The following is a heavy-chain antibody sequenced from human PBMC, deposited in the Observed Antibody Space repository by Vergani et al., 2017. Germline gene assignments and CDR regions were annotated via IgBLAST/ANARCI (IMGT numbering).Heavy chain of an antibody. D-gene: IGHD3-10*01. Sequence: QVQLAESGGGRVQPGRSLRLSCAASGFSFSSHAIHWVRQAPGKGLEWVAVISNDGSKKYYADSVKGRFTISRDNSKNTLDLQMNSLRTQDTAVYYCAKEGPVISGGLKNTFYMAVGGKGTAVT. J-gene: IGHJ6*03. CDR1: GFSFSSHA. CDR3: AKEGPVISGGLKNTFYMAV. CDR2: ISNDGSKK. V-gene: IGHV3-30*18.